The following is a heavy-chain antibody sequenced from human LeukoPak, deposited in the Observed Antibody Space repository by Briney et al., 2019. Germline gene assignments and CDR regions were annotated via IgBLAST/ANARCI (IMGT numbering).Heavy chain of an antibody. V-gene: IGHV3-74*01. D-gene: IGHD3-3*01. CDR1: GFTFSSYW. CDR3: ARARAKLWRAYSSPDF. Sequence: GGSLRLSCVGSGFTFSSYWMHWVRHSPGEGLGWVARVSLDGGTTSYADSVKGRFTISRDNAENTLYLDMDSLRVDDTAVYYCARARAKLWRAYSSPDFWGQGTLVAVSS. CDR2: VSLDGGTT. J-gene: IGHJ4*02.